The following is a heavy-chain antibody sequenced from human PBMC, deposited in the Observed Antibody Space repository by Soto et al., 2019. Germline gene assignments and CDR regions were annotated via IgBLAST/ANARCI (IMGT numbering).Heavy chain of an antibody. Sequence: PGGSLRLSCAASGFTFSSYGMHWVRQGPGKGLEWVAVISYDGSNKYYADSVKGRFTISRDNSKNTLYLQMNSLRAEDTAVYYCAKVRYRYSSSWYHTDFDYWGQGTLVTVSS. J-gene: IGHJ4*02. D-gene: IGHD6-13*01. CDR2: ISYDGSNK. CDR3: AKVRYRYSSSWYHTDFDY. CDR1: GFTFSSYG. V-gene: IGHV3-30*18.